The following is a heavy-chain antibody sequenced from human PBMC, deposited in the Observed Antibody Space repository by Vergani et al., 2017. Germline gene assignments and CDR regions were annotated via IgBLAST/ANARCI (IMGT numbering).Heavy chain of an antibody. CDR2: IIPISGTT. D-gene: IGHD2/OR15-2a*01. Sequence: QVQLVQSGAEVMQPGSSVKVSCKASGATFSTYTMNWVRQAPGQGLEWMGNIIPISGTTNYAQKFQGRVTITADESTSTAYMEVNRLRSEDTAMYYCASRSTLRYWGQGTLVTVSS. V-gene: IGHV1-69*18. J-gene: IGHJ4*02. CDR1: GATFSTYT. CDR3: ASRSTLRY.